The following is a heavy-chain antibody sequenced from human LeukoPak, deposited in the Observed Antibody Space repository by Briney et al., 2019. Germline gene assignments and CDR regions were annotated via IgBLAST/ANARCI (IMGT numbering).Heavy chain of an antibody. CDR1: GHTFTGYY. CDR2: IDPKSGGT. V-gene: IGHV1-2*02. CDR3: VRDRLSAALGGG. J-gene: IGHJ4*02. D-gene: IGHD3-16*01. Sequence: ASVKVSCKASGHTFTGYYMQWVRLAPGQGLEWMGWIDPKSGGTNCAQKFQGRVTMTRDTSITTAYMELSRLRSDDTAVYHCVRDRLSAALGGGWGQGTLVTVSS.